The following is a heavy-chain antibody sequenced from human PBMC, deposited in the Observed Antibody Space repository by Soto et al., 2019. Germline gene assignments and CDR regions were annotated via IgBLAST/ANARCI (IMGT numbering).Heavy chain of an antibody. CDR2: SLPISGTA. V-gene: IGHV1-69*01. CDR3: ARSQGSSTSLEIYYYYYYGMDV. Sequence: QVQLVQSGAEVKKPGSSVKVSCKASGGTFSSYAISWVRQAPGQGLEWMGGSLPISGTANYAQKFQGRVTITADESTSTAYMELSSLRSEDTAVYYCARSQGSSTSLEIYYYYYYGMDVWGQGTTVTVSS. CDR1: GGTFSSYA. D-gene: IGHD2-2*01. J-gene: IGHJ6*02.